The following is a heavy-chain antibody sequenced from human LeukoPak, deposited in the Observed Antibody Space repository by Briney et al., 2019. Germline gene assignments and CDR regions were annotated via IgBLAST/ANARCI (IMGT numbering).Heavy chain of an antibody. Sequence: PGGSLRLSCAASGFTFSSYWMSWVRQAPGKGLEWVSAISGSGGSTYYADSVKGRFTISRDNSKNTLYLQMNSLRAEDTAVYYCAREDEYYDFWSGYYRRGNWFDPWGQGTLVTVSS. D-gene: IGHD3-3*01. V-gene: IGHV3-23*01. CDR2: ISGSGGST. J-gene: IGHJ5*02. CDR1: GFTFSSYW. CDR3: AREDEYYDFWSGYYRRGNWFDP.